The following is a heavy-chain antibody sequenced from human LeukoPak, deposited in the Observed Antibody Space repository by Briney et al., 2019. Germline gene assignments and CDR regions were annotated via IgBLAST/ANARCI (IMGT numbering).Heavy chain of an antibody. CDR1: GFTFSDYY. CDR2: ISSSGSTI. D-gene: IGHD3-10*01. CDR3: ARDPLWFGELMATFDY. Sequence: GGSLRLSCAASGFTFSDYYMSWIRQAPGKGLEWVSYISSSGSTIYYADSVKGRFTISRDNAKNSLYLQMNSLRAADTAVYYCARDPLWFGELMATFDYWGQGTLVTVSS. V-gene: IGHV3-11*01. J-gene: IGHJ4*02.